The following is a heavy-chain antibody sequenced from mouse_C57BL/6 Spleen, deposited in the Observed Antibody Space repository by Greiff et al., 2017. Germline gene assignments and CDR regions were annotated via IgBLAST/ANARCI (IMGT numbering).Heavy chain of an antibody. CDR2: IHPNSGST. D-gene: IGHD4-1*01. V-gene: IGHV1-64*01. CDR1: GYTFTSYW. Sequence: VPLQESGAELVKPGASVKLSCKASGYTFTSYWMHWVKQRPGQGLEWIGMIHPNSGSTNYNEKFKSKATLTVDKSSSTAYMQLSSLTSEDSAVYYCALTGTFDYWGQGTTLTVSS. CDR3: ALTGTFDY. J-gene: IGHJ2*01.